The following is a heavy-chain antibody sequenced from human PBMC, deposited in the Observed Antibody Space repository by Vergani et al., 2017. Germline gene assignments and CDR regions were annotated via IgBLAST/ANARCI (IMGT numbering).Heavy chain of an antibody. CDR2: INPNSGGT. Sequence: QVQLVQSGAEVKKPGASVKVSCKASGYTFTGYYMHWVRQAPGQGLEWMGWINPNSGGTNYAQEFQGRVTMTRDTSICTAYMELSRLRSYDTAGYYCASAGVVPDAIWFDPWGQGTLVTVSS. V-gene: IGHV1-2*02. CDR1: GYTFTGYY. D-gene: IGHD2-2*02. J-gene: IGHJ5*02. CDR3: ASAGVVPDAIWFDP.